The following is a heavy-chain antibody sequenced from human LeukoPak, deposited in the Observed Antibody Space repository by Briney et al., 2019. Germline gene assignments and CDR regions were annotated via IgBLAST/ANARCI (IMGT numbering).Heavy chain of an antibody. CDR3: AKGLDGSGSYPY. V-gene: IGHV3-23*01. D-gene: IGHD3-10*01. J-gene: IGHJ4*02. CDR1: GFTFSSYA. Sequence: GGSLRLSCAASGFTFSSYAMSWVRQAPGKGLEWVSAISGSGGSTYYADSVRGRFTISRDNFENTLYLQMNSLRAEDTAVYYCAKGLDGSGSYPYWGQGTLVTVSS. CDR2: ISGSGGST.